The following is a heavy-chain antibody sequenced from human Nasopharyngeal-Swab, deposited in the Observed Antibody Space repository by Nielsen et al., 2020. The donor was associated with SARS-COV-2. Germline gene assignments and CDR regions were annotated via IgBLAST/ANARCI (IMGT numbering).Heavy chain of an antibody. CDR3: ARGHDYGSNFDY. J-gene: IGHJ4*02. V-gene: IGHV1-18*01. D-gene: IGHD4-23*01. Sequence: ASVQVSCKASGYTFTSYGISWVRQAPGQGLEWMGWISAYNGNTNYAQKLQGRVTMTTDTSTSTAYMELRSLRSEDTAVYYCARGHDYGSNFDYWGQGTLVTVSS. CDR1: GYTFTSYG. CDR2: ISAYNGNT.